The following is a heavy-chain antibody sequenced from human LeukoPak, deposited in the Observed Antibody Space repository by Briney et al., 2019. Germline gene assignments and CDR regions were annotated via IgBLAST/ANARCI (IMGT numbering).Heavy chain of an antibody. CDR3: ARVSEDYDILTGYFYFDY. Sequence: SETLSLTCTVSGGSISSYYWSWIRQPPGKGLEWIGYIYYSGSTNYNPSLKSRVTISVDTSKNQFSLKLSSVTAADTAVYYCARVSEDYDILTGYFYFDYWGQGTLVTVSS. CDR1: GGSISSYY. V-gene: IGHV4-59*12. J-gene: IGHJ4*02. D-gene: IGHD3-9*01. CDR2: IYYSGST.